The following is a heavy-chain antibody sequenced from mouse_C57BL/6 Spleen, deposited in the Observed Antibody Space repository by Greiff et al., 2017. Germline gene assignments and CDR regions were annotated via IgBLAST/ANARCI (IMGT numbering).Heavy chain of an antibody. CDR2: IHPNSGST. CDR3: ATITTVASYAMDY. D-gene: IGHD1-1*01. Sequence: QVQLQQPGAELVKPGASVKLSCKASGYTFTSYWMHWVKQRPGQGLEWIGMIHPNSGSTNYNEKFKSKATLTVDKSSSTAYMQLSSLTSEDSAVYYCATITTVASYAMDYWGQGTSVTVSS. CDR1: GYTFTSYW. V-gene: IGHV1-64*01. J-gene: IGHJ4*01.